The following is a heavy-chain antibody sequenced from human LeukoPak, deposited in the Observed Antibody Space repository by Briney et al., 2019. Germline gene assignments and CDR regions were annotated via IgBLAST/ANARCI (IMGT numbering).Heavy chain of an antibody. V-gene: IGHV7-4-1*02. D-gene: IGHD4-23*01. CDR1: GYTFTTYA. CDR2: ISTDTGNP. CDR3: ARGTDGNLKYYMDV. Sequence: WASVKVSCKASGYTFTTYAMNWVRQAPGQGLEWMGWISTDTGNPTYVQGFTGRFVLSLDTSVSTAYLQISGLKAEDTAVYYCARGTDGNLKYYMDVWGKGTTVTVSS. J-gene: IGHJ6*03.